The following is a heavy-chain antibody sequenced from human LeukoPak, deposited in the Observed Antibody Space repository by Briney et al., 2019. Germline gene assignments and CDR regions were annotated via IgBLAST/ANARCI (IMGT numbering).Heavy chain of an antibody. J-gene: IGHJ4*02. D-gene: IGHD2-21*02. CDR3: ARDRRAYCGGDCYPGDY. CDR1: GYTFTGYY. Sequence: GASVKLSCKASGYTFTGYYMHWVRQAPGQGLEWMGWINPNSGGTNYAQKFQGRVTMTRDTSISTAYMELSRLRSDDTAVYYCARDRRAYCGGDCYPGDYWGQGTLVTVSS. V-gene: IGHV1-2*02. CDR2: INPNSGGT.